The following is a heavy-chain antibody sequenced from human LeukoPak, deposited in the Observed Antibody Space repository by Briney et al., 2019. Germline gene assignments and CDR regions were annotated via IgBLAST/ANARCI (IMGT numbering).Heavy chain of an antibody. J-gene: IGHJ4*02. D-gene: IGHD4/OR15-4a*01. V-gene: IGHV4-39*01. CDR3: ARVEGGLWGV. CDR1: GGSISSSSYY. Sequence: SETLSLTCTVSGGSISSSSYYWGWIRQPPGKGLEWIGSIYYSGSTYYNPSLKSRVTISVDTSKNQFSLNVSAVTAADTAMYYCARVEGGLWGVWGQGTLVTVYS. CDR2: IYYSGST.